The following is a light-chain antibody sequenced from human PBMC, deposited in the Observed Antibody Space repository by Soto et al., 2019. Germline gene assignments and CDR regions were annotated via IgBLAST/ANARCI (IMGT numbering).Light chain of an antibody. V-gene: IGKV3D-20*02. CDR3: QQRSNWRIP. Sequence: PGGRTTHTCSASQSVSSSYLAWYQQKPGQAPRLLIYGASSRATGIPDRFSGSGSGTDFTLTISRLEPEDLARYSCQQRSNWRIPIGQGTRLEI. CDR1: QSVSSSY. J-gene: IGKJ5*01. CDR2: GAS.